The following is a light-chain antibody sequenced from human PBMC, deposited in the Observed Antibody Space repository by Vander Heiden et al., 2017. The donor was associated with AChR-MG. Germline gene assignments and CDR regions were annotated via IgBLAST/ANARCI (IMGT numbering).Light chain of an antibody. V-gene: IGLV1-40*01. CDR1: SSNIGAGYA. Sequence: QSVLTQPPSVSGAPGQRVTIPCTGSSSNIGAGYAVHWYHQLPGTAPKLLIYGNSNRPSGVPDRFSGSKSGTSASLAITGLQAEDEADYYCQSYDSSLSVWVFGGGTKLTVL. CDR2: GNS. J-gene: IGLJ3*02. CDR3: QSYDSSLSVWV.